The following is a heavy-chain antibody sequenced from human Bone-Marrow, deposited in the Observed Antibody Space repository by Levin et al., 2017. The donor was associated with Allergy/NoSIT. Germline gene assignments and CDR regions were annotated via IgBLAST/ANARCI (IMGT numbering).Heavy chain of an antibody. Sequence: SETLSLTCTVSGCSISSGDFYWTWIRQRPGRGLEWLGYIYYSGSAHYNPSLKSRLLISIATSNNQFSLKLTSMTAADTAVYYCARDYYREAGGDWHYPDYWGQGTLVTVSS. D-gene: IGHD2-21*01. J-gene: IGHJ4*02. CDR3: ARDYYREAGGDWHYPDY. CDR2: IYYSGSA. V-gene: IGHV4-31*03. CDR1: GCSISSGDFY.